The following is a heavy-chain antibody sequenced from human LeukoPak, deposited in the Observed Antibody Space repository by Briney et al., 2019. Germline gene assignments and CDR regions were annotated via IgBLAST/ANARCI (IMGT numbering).Heavy chain of an antibody. Sequence: SETLSLTCTVSGGSISSTTYYWGWIRQPPGKGLEWIGNIYYRGSTYYNPSLKSRVTISVDTSKNQFSLKLSSVTAADTAVYYCARHVLGHYYGSGSKFDYWGQGTLVTVSS. V-gene: IGHV4-39*01. J-gene: IGHJ4*02. D-gene: IGHD3-10*01. CDR3: ARHVLGHYYGSGSKFDY. CDR1: GGSISSTTYY. CDR2: IYYRGST.